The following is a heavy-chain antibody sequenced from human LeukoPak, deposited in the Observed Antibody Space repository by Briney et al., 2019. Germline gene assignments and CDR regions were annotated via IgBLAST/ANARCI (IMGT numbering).Heavy chain of an antibody. J-gene: IGHJ3*02. CDR3: ARRRYYDSSGYYYVWDAFDI. CDR2: IYYSGST. Sequence: SETLSLTCTVSGGSIRSSSYYWSWIRQPPGKGLEWIGYIYYSGSTNYNPSLKSRVTISVDTSKNQFSLKLSSVTAADTAVYYCARRRYYDSSGYYYVWDAFDIWGQGTMVTVSS. V-gene: IGHV4-61*05. CDR1: GGSIRSSSYY. D-gene: IGHD3-22*01.